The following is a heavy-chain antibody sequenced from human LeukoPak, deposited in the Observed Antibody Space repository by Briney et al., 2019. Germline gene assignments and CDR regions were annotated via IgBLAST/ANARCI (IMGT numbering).Heavy chain of an antibody. CDR1: GYTFIIYY. CDR2: INLSGGGT. CDR3: AGSSVERQQLARFDY. V-gene: IGHV1-46*01. D-gene: IGHD6-13*01. J-gene: IGHJ4*02. Sequence: ASVTLSCTASGYTFIIYYMHWVRQAPGQGLEWMGIINLSGGGTSHAQKFQGRVTMSRDTSTSTVYMELSSLRSEDTAVYYCAGSSVERQQLARFDYWGQGTLVSVSS.